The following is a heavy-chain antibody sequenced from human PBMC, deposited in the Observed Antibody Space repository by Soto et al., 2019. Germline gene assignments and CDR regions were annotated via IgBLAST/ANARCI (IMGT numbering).Heavy chain of an antibody. V-gene: IGHV3-23*01. CDR2: ISNSGATT. CDR3: VSRSYGAFDI. D-gene: IGHD6-6*01. Sequence: EVQLLESGGGLVQPGGSLRLSCAASGFTFTTYAMNWVRQAPGKGLEWVSVISNSGATTYYADSVKGRFTISRDSSKNTVSLQMNSMRAKDTAMYYCVSRSYGAFDIWGQGTMVTVSS. CDR1: GFTFTTYA. J-gene: IGHJ3*02.